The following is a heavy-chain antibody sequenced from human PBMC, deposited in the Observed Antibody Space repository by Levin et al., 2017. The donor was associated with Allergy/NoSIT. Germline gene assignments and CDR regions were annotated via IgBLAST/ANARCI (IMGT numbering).Heavy chain of an antibody. CDR2: ISYDGSNK. CDR1: GFTFSSSA. D-gene: IGHD2-15*01. V-gene: IGHV3-30-3*01. Sequence: LSLTCAASGFTFSSSAMHWVRQAPGKGLEWVAVISYDGSNKYYADSVKGRFTISRDNSKNTLYLQMNSLRAEDTAVYYCARDLLRFRNSQGGADYWGQGTLVTVSS. J-gene: IGHJ4*02. CDR3: ARDLLRFRNSQGGADY.